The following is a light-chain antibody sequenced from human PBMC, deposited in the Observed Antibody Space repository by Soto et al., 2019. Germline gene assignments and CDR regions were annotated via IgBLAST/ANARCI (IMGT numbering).Light chain of an antibody. Sequence: DNVLTQSPGTLSLSPGERATLSCRASQSVDSSYLAWYQQKPGQAPRLLIYATSTRATGIPDRFSGSGSGTDFTLTITSLEPEDFAVYYCQQRSNWPSTFGGGTKVEI. CDR3: QQRSNWPST. CDR2: ATS. V-gene: IGKV3D-20*02. CDR1: QSVDSSY. J-gene: IGKJ4*01.